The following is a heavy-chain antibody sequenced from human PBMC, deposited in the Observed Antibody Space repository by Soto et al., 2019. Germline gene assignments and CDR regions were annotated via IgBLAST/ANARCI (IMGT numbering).Heavy chain of an antibody. CDR1: GFTFDDYA. CDR3: AKDIGRNNPDNYYYYYMDV. V-gene: IGHV3-9*01. CDR2: ISWNSGSI. Sequence: EVQLVESGGGLVQPGRSLRLSCAASGFTFDDYAMHWFRQAPGKGLEWVSGISWNSGSIGYADSVKGRFTISRDNAKNSLYLQMDSLRAEDTALYYCAKDIGRNNPDNYYYYYMDVWGKGTTVTVSS. J-gene: IGHJ6*03. D-gene: IGHD1-20*01.